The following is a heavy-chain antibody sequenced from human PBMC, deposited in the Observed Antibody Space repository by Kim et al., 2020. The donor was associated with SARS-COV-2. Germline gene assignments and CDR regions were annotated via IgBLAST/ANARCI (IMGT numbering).Heavy chain of an antibody. D-gene: IGHD2-2*01. V-gene: IGHV3-30-3*01. CDR3: ARGHCSTPSCYGDYYYSGMDV. Sequence: GGSLRLSCAASGFTFSSYAMHWVRQAPGKGLEWVAVISYDGSNKYYAESVKGRFTISRDNSKNTLYLQMNSLRAEDTAVYYCARGHCSTPSCYGDYYYSGMDVWGQGTTVTVSS. CDR2: ISYDGSNK. J-gene: IGHJ6*02. CDR1: GFTFSSYA.